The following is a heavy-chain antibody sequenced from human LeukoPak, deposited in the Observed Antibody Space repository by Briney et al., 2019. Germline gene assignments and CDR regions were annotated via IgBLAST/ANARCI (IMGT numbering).Heavy chain of an antibody. CDR3: ARFSGSYLDY. J-gene: IGHJ4*02. Sequence: SETLSLTCAVYGGSFSGYYWSWIRQPPGKGLEWIGYIYYSGSTNYNPSLKSRVTISVDTSKNQFSLKLSSVTAADTAVYYCARFSGSYLDYWGQGTLVTVSS. D-gene: IGHD1-26*01. CDR1: GGSFSGYY. V-gene: IGHV4-59*01. CDR2: IYYSGST.